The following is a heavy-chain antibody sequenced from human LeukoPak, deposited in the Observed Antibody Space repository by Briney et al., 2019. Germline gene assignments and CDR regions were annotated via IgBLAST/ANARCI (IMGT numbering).Heavy chain of an antibody. Sequence: SQTLTLICAVSGNSVSSIRDALNWIRQSPSRGLEWLGRTYYRSKWYSDYAASVRGRITVNPDTSTNQFSLQLNSVTPEDTAVYFCERYTRSWFFVSWGLETLVTVSS. V-gene: IGHV6-1*01. J-gene: IGHJ4*02. CDR2: TYYRSKWYS. CDR1: GNSVSSIRDA. CDR3: ERYTRSWFFVS. D-gene: IGHD6-13*01.